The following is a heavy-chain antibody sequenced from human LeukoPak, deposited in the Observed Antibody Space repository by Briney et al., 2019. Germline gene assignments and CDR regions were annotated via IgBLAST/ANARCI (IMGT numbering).Heavy chain of an antibody. J-gene: IGHJ4*02. D-gene: IGHD6-19*01. CDR1: GGSFSGYY. CDR3: EVAHTSAVN. Sequence: SETLSLTCAVYGGSFSGYYWSWIRQPPGKGLEWIGEINHSESTNYNPSLKSRVTISVDTSKNQFSLKLSSVTAADTAVSYREVAHTSAVNWGQGTLVTVSS. CDR2: INHSEST. V-gene: IGHV4-34*01.